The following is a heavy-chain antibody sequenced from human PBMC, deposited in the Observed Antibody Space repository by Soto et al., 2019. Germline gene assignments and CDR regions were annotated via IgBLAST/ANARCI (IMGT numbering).Heavy chain of an antibody. V-gene: IGHV3-23*01. D-gene: IGHD3-9*01. CDR1: GFPFSNYA. CDR3: ARRLDYDILTGTIDY. J-gene: IGHJ4*02. Sequence: GGSLRLSCSASGFPFSNYAMSWVRQAPGKGLEWVSAISRNGGSPYYADSVRGRFTVSRDNSKHTLYLQMNSLRAEDTAVYYCARRLDYDILTGTIDYWGQGTLVTVSS. CDR2: ISRNGGSP.